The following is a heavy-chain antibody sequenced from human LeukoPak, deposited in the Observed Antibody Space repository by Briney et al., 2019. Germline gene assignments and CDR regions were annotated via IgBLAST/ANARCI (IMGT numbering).Heavy chain of an antibody. D-gene: IGHD4/OR15-4a*01. CDR2: ISSSSSYI. CDR3: AKEAAYYPYYFDY. V-gene: IGHV3-21*01. J-gene: IGHJ4*02. Sequence: GGSLRLSCAASGFTFSSYSMNWVRQAPGKGLEWVSSISSSSSYIYYADSVKGRFTISRDNAKNSLYLQMNSLRAEDTAVYYCAKEAAYYPYYFDYWGQGTLVTVSS. CDR1: GFTFSSYS.